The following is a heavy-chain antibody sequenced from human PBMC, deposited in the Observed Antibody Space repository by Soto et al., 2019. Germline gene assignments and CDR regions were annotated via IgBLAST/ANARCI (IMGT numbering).Heavy chain of an antibody. V-gene: IGHV5-10-1*01. Sequence: GESLKISCKGSGYSFTSYWISWVRQMPGKGLEWMGRIDPSDSYTNYSPSFQGHVTISADKSISTAHLQWSSLKASDTAMYYCARVLSYDSSGYYEAMDYWGQGTLVTVSS. CDR3: ARVLSYDSSGYYEAMDY. CDR1: GYSFTSYW. D-gene: IGHD3-22*01. CDR2: IDPSDSYT. J-gene: IGHJ4*02.